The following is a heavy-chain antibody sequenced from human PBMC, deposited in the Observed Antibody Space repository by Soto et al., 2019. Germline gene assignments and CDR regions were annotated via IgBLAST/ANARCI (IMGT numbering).Heavy chain of an antibody. CDR3: ARGGGSNYYYYGMDV. Sequence: VASVKVSCKASGYTFTGYYMHWVRQAPGQGLEWMGWINPNSGGTNYAQKFQGWVTMTRDTSISTAYMELSRLRSDDTAVYYCARGGGSNYYYYGMDVWGQGTTVTVSS. V-gene: IGHV1-2*04. J-gene: IGHJ6*02. D-gene: IGHD1-26*01. CDR1: GYTFTGYY. CDR2: INPNSGGT.